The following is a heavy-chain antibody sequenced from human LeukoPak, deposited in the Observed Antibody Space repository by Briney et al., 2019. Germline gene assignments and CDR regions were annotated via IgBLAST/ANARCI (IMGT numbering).Heavy chain of an antibody. CDR3: ASSGDYYDSSGYLTYFDY. J-gene: IGHJ4*02. Sequence: ASVKVSCKTSDYTFTSYGVSWVRQAPGQGLEWMGWISTYNDNTNYAQKVQGRVTITADESTSTAYMELSSLRSEDTAVYYCASSGDYYDSSGYLTYFDYWGQGTLVTVSS. CDR1: DYTFTSYG. V-gene: IGHV1-18*01. CDR2: ISTYNDNT. D-gene: IGHD3-22*01.